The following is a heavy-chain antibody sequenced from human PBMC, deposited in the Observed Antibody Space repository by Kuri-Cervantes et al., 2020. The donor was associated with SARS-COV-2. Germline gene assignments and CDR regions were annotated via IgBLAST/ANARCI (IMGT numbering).Heavy chain of an antibody. V-gene: IGHV3-7*01. CDR2: TKQDGSEK. D-gene: IGHD2-15*01. Sequence: LSLTCAASGFTFSSYWMSWVRQAPGKGLEWVANTKQDGSEKYYVDSVKGRFTISRDNAKNSLYLQMNSLRAEDTAVYYCAKESWYEDSRLGYFDLWGRGTLVTVSS. J-gene: IGHJ2*01. CDR1: GFTFSSYW. CDR3: AKESWYEDSRLGYFDL.